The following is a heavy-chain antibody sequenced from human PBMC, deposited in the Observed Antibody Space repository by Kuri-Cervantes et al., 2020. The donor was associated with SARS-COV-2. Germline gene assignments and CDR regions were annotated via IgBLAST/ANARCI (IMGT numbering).Heavy chain of an antibody. Sequence: ASVKVSCKASGYTFTTYGITWVRQAPGQGLEWMGWISTYNANADYAQKLQGRVTMTTDTSTSIAYMELRSLRSDDTAIYYCARDKFGTYDHDGGGYYTSSDHWFDHWGQGTRVTVSS. V-gene: IGHV1-18*04. D-gene: IGHD3-22*01. CDR3: ARDKFGTYDHDGGGYYTSSDHWFDH. CDR1: GYTFTTYG. J-gene: IGHJ5*02. CDR2: ISTYNANA.